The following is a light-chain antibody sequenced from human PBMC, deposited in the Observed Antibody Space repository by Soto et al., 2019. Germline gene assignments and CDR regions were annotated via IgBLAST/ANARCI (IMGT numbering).Light chain of an antibody. V-gene: IGKV1-9*01. J-gene: IGKJ5*01. CDR2: AAS. CDR3: QQLNSYTIT. Sequence: DIQLTQSPSFLSASVAVRVTITCRASQGISSYLAWYQQKPGKAPKLLIYAASTLQSGVPSRFSGSGSGTEFTLTISSLQPEDFATYYCQQLNSYTITFGQGTRLEIK. CDR1: QGISSY.